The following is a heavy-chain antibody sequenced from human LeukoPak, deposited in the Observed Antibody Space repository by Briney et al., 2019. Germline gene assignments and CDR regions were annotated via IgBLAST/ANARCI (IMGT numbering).Heavy chain of an antibody. CDR1: GFPFGDYG. Sequence: PGRSLRLSCTTSGFPFGDYGLSWVRQAPGKGLEWVSAISGSGGSTYYADSVKGRFTTSRDNSKNTLYLQMNSLRAEDTAVYYCAKESSSWYYRVDYWGQGTLVTVSS. CDR2: ISGSGGST. J-gene: IGHJ4*02. CDR3: AKESSSWYYRVDY. V-gene: IGHV3-23*01. D-gene: IGHD6-13*01.